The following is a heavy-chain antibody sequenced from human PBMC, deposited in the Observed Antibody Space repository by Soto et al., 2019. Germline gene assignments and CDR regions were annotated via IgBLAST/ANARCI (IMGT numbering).Heavy chain of an antibody. CDR2: ISYDGSNK. Sequence: GGSLRLSCAASGFTFSSYAMHWVRQAPGKGLEWVAVISYDGSNKYYADSVNGRFTISRDNSKNTLYLQMNSLRAEDTAVYYCARDPILTGRYYCDYWGQGTLVTSPQ. D-gene: IGHD3-9*01. CDR1: GFTFSSYA. V-gene: IGHV3-30-3*01. CDR3: ARDPILTGRYYCDY. J-gene: IGHJ4*02.